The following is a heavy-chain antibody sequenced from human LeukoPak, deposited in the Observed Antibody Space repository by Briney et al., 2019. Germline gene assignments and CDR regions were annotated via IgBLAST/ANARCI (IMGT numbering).Heavy chain of an antibody. Sequence: SETLSLTCTVSGGSISSYYWSWIRQPPGKGLEWIGYIYYSGSTNYNPSLKSRVTISVDTSKNQFSLKLSSVTAADTAVYYCAGPKGSSSWYPLGYWGQGTLVTVSS. CDR3: AGPKGSSSWYPLGY. CDR2: IYYSGST. CDR1: GGSISSYY. D-gene: IGHD6-13*01. J-gene: IGHJ4*02. V-gene: IGHV4-59*01.